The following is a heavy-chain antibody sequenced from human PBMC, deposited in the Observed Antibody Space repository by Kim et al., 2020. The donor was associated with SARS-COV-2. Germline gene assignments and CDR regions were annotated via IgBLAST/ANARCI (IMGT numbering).Heavy chain of an antibody. CDR2: IGTAGDT. J-gene: IGHJ6*02. CDR1: GFTLSSYD. CDR3: ARGALRSGSTSFYYGMDV. V-gene: IGHV3-13*01. Sequence: GSLRLSCAASGFTLSSYDMHWVRRGIGKGLEWVSVIGTAGDTDYPGSVKGRFTISRENAKNSLYLQMNSLRAGDTAVYYCARGALRSGSTSFYYGMDVWGQGTTVTVSS. D-gene: IGHD1-26*01.